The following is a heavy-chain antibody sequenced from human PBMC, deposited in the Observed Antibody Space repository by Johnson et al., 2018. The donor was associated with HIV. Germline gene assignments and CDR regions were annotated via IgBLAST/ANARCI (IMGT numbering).Heavy chain of an antibody. J-gene: IGHJ3*02. CDR1: GFTFSSYG. Sequence: QMQLVESGGGVVQPGTSLRLSCAASGFTFSSYGIHWVRQAPGKGLEWVAFIRYDGSNKYYADSVKGRFTISRDNAKNSLYLQMNSLRAEDTAVYYCARFRGKNWVDCFYILGPGTIVPVS. V-gene: IGHV3-33*01. CDR3: ARFRGKNWVDCFYI. D-gene: IGHD7-27*01. CDR2: IRYDGSNK.